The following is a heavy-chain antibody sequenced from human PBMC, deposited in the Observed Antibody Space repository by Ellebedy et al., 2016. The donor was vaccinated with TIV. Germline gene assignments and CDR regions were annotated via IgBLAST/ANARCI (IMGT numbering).Heavy chain of an antibody. CDR1: GFTFSGYA. J-gene: IGHJ4*02. Sequence: GESLKISCAASGFTFSGYAMHWVRQAPGKGLEWATVISYDGSDENYADSVKGRFTISRDNSKNTLYLQMNSLRAEDTAIYYCARDLGSGTYTGGYFDYWGQGTLVTVSS. D-gene: IGHD1-26*01. CDR3: ARDLGSGTYTGGYFDY. CDR2: ISYDGSDE. V-gene: IGHV3-30-3*01.